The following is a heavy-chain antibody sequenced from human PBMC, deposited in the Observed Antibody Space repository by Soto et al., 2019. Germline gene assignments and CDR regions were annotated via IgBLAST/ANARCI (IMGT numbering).Heavy chain of an antibody. CDR3: ARVRCSGGSCSYYFDY. Sequence: SETLSLTCAVSGGSFSGYYWSWIRQPPGKGLEWIGEINHSGSTNYNPSLKSRVTISVDTSKNQFSLKLSSVTAADTAGYYCARVRCSGGSCSYYFDYWGQGTLVTVSS. D-gene: IGHD2-15*01. J-gene: IGHJ4*02. CDR2: INHSGST. CDR1: GGSFSGYY. V-gene: IGHV4-34*01.